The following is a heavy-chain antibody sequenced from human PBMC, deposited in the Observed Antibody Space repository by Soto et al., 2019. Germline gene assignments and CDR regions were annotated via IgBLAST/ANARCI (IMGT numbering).Heavy chain of an antibody. V-gene: IGHV2-5*01. CDR3: AHRRVGRGMDF. D-gene: IGHD2-15*01. CDR2: IHWNDDN. Sequence: QITLKESGPTLVKPTQTLTLTCTFSGFSLSTSGVGVGWIRQPPGKALQWLAVIHWNDDNHYSPSLKSRLTITKDPSKNEVVLTVTNIDPVDTATYYCAHRRVGRGMDFWGQGTTVTVSS. CDR1: GFSLSTSGVG. J-gene: IGHJ6*02.